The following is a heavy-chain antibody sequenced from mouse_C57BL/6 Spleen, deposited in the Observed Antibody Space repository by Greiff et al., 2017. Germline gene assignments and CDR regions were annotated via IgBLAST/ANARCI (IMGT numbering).Heavy chain of an antibody. CDR3: ARADWEAWFSY. Sequence: QVQLQQSGPELVKPGASVKISCKASGYAFSSSWLNWVKQRPGKGLEWIGRIFPGDGDTNYNGKFKGKATLTADKSSSTAYMQLSSLTYEDSAVYFCARADWEAWFSYWGQGTLGTVSA. D-gene: IGHD4-1*01. J-gene: IGHJ3*01. V-gene: IGHV1-82*01. CDR1: GYAFSSSW. CDR2: IFPGDGDT.